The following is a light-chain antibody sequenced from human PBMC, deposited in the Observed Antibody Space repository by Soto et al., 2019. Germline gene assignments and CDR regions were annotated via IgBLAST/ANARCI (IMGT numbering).Light chain of an antibody. Sequence: QSVLTQPPSVSGAPGQRVTISCTGSSSNIGAGYDVHWYQQLPGTAPKLLIYGNSNRPSGVPDRFSGSKSGTSTSLAITGLRAEVEADYYCQSYDSSLSGWVFGGGTKVTVL. J-gene: IGLJ3*02. CDR2: GNS. V-gene: IGLV1-40*01. CDR3: QSYDSSLSGWV. CDR1: SSNIGAGYD.